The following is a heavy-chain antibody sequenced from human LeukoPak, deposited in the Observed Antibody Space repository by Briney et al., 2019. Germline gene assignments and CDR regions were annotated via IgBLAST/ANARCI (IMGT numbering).Heavy chain of an antibody. CDR1: GASISSGGYY. J-gene: IGHJ5*02. D-gene: IGHD4-17*01. V-gene: IGHV4-31*03. Sequence: PSETLSLTCTVSGASISSGGYYWSWVRQHPGKGLEWIAYIYYTGSTYYNPSLRSRVIISVDTSKNQFSLKLSSVSLGNIAVNFSARVAHYGDDVWFDPWGQGTLVTVSS. CDR3: ARVAHYGDDVWFDP. CDR2: IYYTGST.